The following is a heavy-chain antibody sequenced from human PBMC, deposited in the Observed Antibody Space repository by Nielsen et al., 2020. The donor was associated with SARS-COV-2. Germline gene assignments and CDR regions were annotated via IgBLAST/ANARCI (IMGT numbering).Heavy chain of an antibody. Sequence: WVRQAPGQGLEWMGVINPTGGTTTYTQKFQGRVTMTRDTSTSTVSMELSSLRSEDTAVYFCAKSETGSWEYYYYYGMDVWGQGTTVTVSS. J-gene: IGHJ6*02. D-gene: IGHD6-13*01. CDR3: AKSETGSWEYYYYYGMDV. V-gene: IGHV1-46*01. CDR2: INPTGGTT.